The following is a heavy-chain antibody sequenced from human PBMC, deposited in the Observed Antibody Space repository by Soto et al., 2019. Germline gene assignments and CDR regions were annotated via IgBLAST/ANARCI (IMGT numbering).Heavy chain of an antibody. Sequence: ESGGGLIQPGGSLRLSCAASEFSVSYNYMSWVRQAPGKGLAWVSVIYSGGETHYADSVKGRFTISRDNSKNTLYLQMNSLRAEDTAVYYCARTRYSGSYLPYYFDYWGQGALVTVSS. CDR3: ARTRYSGSYLPYYFDY. D-gene: IGHD1-26*01. J-gene: IGHJ4*02. V-gene: IGHV3-53*01. CDR1: EFSVSYNY. CDR2: IYSGGET.